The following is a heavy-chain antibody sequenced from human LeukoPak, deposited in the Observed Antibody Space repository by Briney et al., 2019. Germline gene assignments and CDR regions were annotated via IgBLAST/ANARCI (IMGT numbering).Heavy chain of an antibody. CDR2: ISSSGSTI. V-gene: IGHV3-48*03. Sequence: GGSLRLSCAASGFTFSSYEMNWVRQAPGKGLEGVSYISSSGSTIYYTDSVKGRFTISRDNAKNSLYLQMNSLRAEDTAVYYCARGSSGVRGVAFDYWGQGTLVTVSS. D-gene: IGHD3-10*01. J-gene: IGHJ4*02. CDR1: GFTFSSYE. CDR3: ARGSSGVRGVAFDY.